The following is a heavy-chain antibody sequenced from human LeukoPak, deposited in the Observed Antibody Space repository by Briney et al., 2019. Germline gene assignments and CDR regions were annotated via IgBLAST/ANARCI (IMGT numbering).Heavy chain of an antibody. Sequence: SETLSLTCTVSGGSIRSSSYYWGWIRQPPGKGLGWIGSIYYSGSTYYNASLKSRGTISVDTSKNQFSLKLNSVTAADTAVYYCARSPSLSGSYLGVLSWFDPWGQGTLVTVSS. J-gene: IGHJ5*02. V-gene: IGHV4-39*01. D-gene: IGHD3-10*01. CDR2: IYYSGST. CDR3: ARSPSLSGSYLGVLSWFDP. CDR1: GGSIRSSSYY.